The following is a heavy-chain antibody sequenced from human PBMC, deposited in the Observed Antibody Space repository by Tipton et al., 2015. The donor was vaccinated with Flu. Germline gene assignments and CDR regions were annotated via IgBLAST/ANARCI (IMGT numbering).Heavy chain of an antibody. V-gene: IGHV4-61*02. CDR1: GGSFSSGSYY. CDR3: ARDDYSSNWYVY. J-gene: IGHJ4*02. Sequence: TLSLTCSVSGGSFSSGSYYWTWIRQSAGKGLEWIGRIYTTGSTNYNPSLKTRVTLSVDRTENQFSLKLSSVTAADTAVYYCARDDYSSNWYVYWGQGILVTVSS. CDR2: IYTTGST. D-gene: IGHD6-13*01.